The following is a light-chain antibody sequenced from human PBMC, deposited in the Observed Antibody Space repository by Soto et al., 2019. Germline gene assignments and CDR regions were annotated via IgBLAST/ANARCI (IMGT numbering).Light chain of an antibody. V-gene: IGLV2-14*01. CDR3: TSYTSSSTYV. CDR1: RSDVGGYNY. CDR2: EVS. Sequence: QSALTQPASVSGSPGQSITISCTGTRSDVGGYNYVSWYQQYPGKAPKLMIYEVSNRPSGVSNRFSGSKSGNTASLTISGLQAEDERDYYCTSYTSSSTYVFGTGTKLTVL. J-gene: IGLJ1*01.